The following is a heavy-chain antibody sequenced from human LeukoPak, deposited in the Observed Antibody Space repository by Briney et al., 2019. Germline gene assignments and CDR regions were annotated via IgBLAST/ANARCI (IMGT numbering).Heavy chain of an antibody. D-gene: IGHD6-25*01. Sequence: GGSLRLSCAASGFAFSSYSMTWVRQAPGKGLEWVSSITSSSSYIYYADSMKGRFTISRDDAKNSLYLQMNSLRVEDTAVYYCARERHTFDPWGQGTLVTVSS. J-gene: IGHJ5*02. CDR3: ARERHTFDP. CDR1: GFAFSSYS. CDR2: ITSSSSYI. V-gene: IGHV3-21*01.